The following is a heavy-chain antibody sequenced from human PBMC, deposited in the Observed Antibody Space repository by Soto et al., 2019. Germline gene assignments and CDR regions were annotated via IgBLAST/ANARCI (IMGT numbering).Heavy chain of an antibody. J-gene: IGHJ4*01. CDR3: ARLYWSYYASSGYLDQ. CDR2: IYFTGTT. CDR1: NGSISNGDYY. Sequence: SETLSLTCTVSNGSISNGDYYWIWVRQSPGKGLESIGYIYFTGTTYYNPSLQSRLSISVDRSKNQMSLRLTSVTAADTAVYYCARLYWSYYASSGYLDQWGHGTLVTVSS. V-gene: IGHV4-30-4*01. D-gene: IGHD3-22*01.